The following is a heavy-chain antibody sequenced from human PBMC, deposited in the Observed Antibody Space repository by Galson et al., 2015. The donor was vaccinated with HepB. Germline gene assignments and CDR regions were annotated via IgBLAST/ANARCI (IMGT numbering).Heavy chain of an antibody. CDR3: AREGYCGGDCYSDDAFDI. J-gene: IGHJ3*02. V-gene: IGHV1-18*01. CDR1: GYTFTSYG. D-gene: IGHD2-21*02. CDR2: ISAYNGNT. Sequence: SVKVSCKASGYTFTSYGISWVRQAPGQGLEWMGWISAYNGNTNYAQKLQGRVTMTTDTSTSTAYMELRSLRSDDTAVYYCAREGYCGGDCYSDDAFDIWGQGTMVTVSS.